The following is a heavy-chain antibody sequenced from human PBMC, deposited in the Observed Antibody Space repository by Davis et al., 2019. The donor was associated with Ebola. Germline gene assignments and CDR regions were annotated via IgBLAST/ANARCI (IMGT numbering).Heavy chain of an antibody. CDR2: ISSSSSTI. CDR3: ARGGGYCSGGSCYELYYYYGMDV. D-gene: IGHD2-15*01. CDR1: GFTFSSYS. V-gene: IGHV3-48*02. Sequence: PGGSLRLSCAASGFTFSSYSMNWVRQAPGKGLEWVSYISSSSSTIYYADSVKGRFTISRDNAKNSLYLQMNSLRDEDTAVYYCARGGGYCSGGSCYELYYYYGMDVWGQGTTVTVSS. J-gene: IGHJ6*02.